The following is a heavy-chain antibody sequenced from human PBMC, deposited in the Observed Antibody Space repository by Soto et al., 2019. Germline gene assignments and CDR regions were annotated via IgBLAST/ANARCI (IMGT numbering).Heavy chain of an antibody. V-gene: IGHV1-46*03. Sequence: GASVKLSCKSSGYPFTSYYIHWVRQAPGQGLEWMGIINPSGGSTSYAQKFQGRVTMTRDTSTSTVYMELSSLRSEDTAVYYCARLGVEPPLAEVYMDVWGKGTTVTVSS. D-gene: IGHD2-15*01. J-gene: IGHJ6*03. CDR3: ARLGVEPPLAEVYMDV. CDR2: INPSGGST. CDR1: GYPFTSYY.